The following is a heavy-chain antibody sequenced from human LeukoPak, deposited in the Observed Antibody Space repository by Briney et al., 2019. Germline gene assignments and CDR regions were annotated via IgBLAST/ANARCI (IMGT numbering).Heavy chain of an antibody. J-gene: IGHJ5*02. V-gene: IGHV3-48*01. CDR3: ARDAGNSGYGCDL. CDR1: GFIFSQCS. D-gene: IGHD5-12*01. CDR2: IRSSSET. Sequence: GGSLRLSCAASGFIFSQCSMNWVRQAPGKGLEWVSHIRSSSETFYADSVKGRFTISRDNARNSLYLQMNNLRGEDTAIYYCARDAGNSGYGCDLWGQGTLVTVSS.